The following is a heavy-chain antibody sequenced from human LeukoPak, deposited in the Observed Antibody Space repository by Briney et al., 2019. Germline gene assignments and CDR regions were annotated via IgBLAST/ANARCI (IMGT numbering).Heavy chain of an antibody. CDR2: IIPILGIA. CDR3: ASAYYYDSSGYYPDY. D-gene: IGHD3-22*01. CDR1: GGTFSSYA. Sequence: GASVKISCKAFGGTFSSYAISWVRQGPGQGLEWMGRIIPILGIANYAQKFQGRVTITADKSTSTAYMELSSLRSEDTAVYYCASAYYYDSSGYYPDYWGQGTLVTVSS. V-gene: IGHV1-69*04. J-gene: IGHJ4*02.